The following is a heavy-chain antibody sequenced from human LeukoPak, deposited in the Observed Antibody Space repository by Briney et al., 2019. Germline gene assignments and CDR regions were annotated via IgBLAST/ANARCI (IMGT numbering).Heavy chain of an antibody. J-gene: IGHJ4*02. D-gene: IGHD5-24*01. Sequence: ASVKVSCKASGGTFNNYAFSWVRQAPGQGLEWMGRIIPILGIANYAQKFQGRVTITADKSTSTAYMELSSLGSEDTAVYYCARATDGYNAAGHWGQGTLVTVSS. CDR1: GGTFNNYA. CDR3: ARATDGYNAAGH. CDR2: IIPILGIA. V-gene: IGHV1-69*04.